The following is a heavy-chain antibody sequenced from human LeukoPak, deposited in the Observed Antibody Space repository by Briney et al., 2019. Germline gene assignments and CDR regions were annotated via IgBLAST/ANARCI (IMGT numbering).Heavy chain of an antibody. D-gene: IGHD3-10*01. J-gene: IGHJ4*02. CDR2: ISGSGTTI. CDR3: ASSPRGVY. CDR1: GFTFSNAW. V-gene: IGHV3-11*04. Sequence: GGSLRLSCAASGFTFSNAWMSWVRQAPGKGLEWVAEISGSGTTIFYADSVKGRFTVSRDNAKNTLYLQMNSLRVEDTAVYYCASSPRGVYWGQGTLVTVTS.